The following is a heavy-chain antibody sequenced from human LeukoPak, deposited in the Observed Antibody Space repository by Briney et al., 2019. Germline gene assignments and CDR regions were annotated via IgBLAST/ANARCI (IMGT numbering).Heavy chain of an antibody. CDR3: ARDRCSSTSCYGGAFDI. CDR2: ISYDGSNK. CDR1: GFTFSSYA. D-gene: IGHD2-2*01. V-gene: IGHV3-30*04. Sequence: GGSLRLSCAASGFTFSSYAMHWVRQAPGKGLEWVAVISYDGSNKYYADSVKGRFTISRDNSKNTLYLQMNSLRAKDTAVYYCARDRCSSTSCYGGAFDIWGQGTMVTVSS. J-gene: IGHJ3*02.